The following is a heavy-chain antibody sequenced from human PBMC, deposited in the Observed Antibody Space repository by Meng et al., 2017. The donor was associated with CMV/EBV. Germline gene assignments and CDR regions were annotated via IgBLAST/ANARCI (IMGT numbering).Heavy chain of an antibody. D-gene: IGHD3-22*01. V-gene: IGHV4-61*01. CDR1: GGSVSSGSYY. CDR2: IYYSGST. CDR3: ARAFYYDSGGNWFDP. Sequence: GSLRLSCTVSGGSVSSGSYYWSWIRQPPGKGLEWIGYIYYSGSTNYNPSLKSRVTISVDTSKNQFSLKLSSVTAADTAVYYCARAFYYDSGGNWFDPWGQGTLVTVSS. J-gene: IGHJ5*02.